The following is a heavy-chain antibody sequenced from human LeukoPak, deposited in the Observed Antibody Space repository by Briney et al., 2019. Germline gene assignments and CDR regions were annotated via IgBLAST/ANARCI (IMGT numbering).Heavy chain of an antibody. CDR3: ARDGPISGTTGGGFDY. V-gene: IGHV1-46*04. CDR2: INPNGGST. D-gene: IGHD1-20*01. Sequence: ASVKVSCKASGYTFTSYYMHWVRQAPGQGLEWMGIINPNGGSTSYAQKLQGRVTMTRDTSTSTVYMELSSLRSEDTAVYYCARDGPISGTTGGGFDYWGQGTLVTVSS. J-gene: IGHJ4*02. CDR1: GYTFTSYY.